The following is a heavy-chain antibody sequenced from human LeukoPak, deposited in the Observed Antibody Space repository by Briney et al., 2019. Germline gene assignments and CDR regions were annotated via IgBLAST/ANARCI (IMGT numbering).Heavy chain of an antibody. D-gene: IGHD2-15*01. CDR1: GFTFINYW. CDR3: ARSVSGGSSWYNP. V-gene: IGHV3-7*01. Sequence: GGSLRLSCAASGFTFINYWMSWVRQAPGKGLEWVANIKQDGSVKYYVDSVKGRFTISRDNAKNSLYLQMNSLRAEDTAVYYCARSVSGGSSWYNPWGQGTLVTVAS. J-gene: IGHJ5*02. CDR2: IKQDGSVK.